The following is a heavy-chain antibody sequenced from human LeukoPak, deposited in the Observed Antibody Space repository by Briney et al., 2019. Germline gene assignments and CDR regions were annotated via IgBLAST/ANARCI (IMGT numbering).Heavy chain of an antibody. J-gene: IGHJ4*02. Sequence: GRSLRLSCTASGFSFGDDAWSWFRQAPGKGLEFVSSISPSSSYIYYADSVKGRFTISRDDAKNSLFLQMNSLRAEDTAVYYCAREGGYCSGGSCRFFDYWGQGTLVTVSS. CDR3: AREGGYCSGGSCRFFDY. CDR2: ISPSSSYI. D-gene: IGHD2-15*01. V-gene: IGHV3-21*06. CDR1: GFSFGDDA.